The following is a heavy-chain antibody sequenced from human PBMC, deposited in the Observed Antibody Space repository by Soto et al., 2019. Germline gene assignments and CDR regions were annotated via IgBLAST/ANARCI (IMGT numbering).Heavy chain of an antibody. D-gene: IGHD1-26*01. CDR2: LAPISGSP. CDR1: GDTFSHYV. V-gene: IGHV1-69*18. CDR3: ARIGVGSRR. J-gene: IGHJ3*01. Sequence: VQMVQSGAEVKESGSSVKVSCTNSGDTFSHYVMSWVRQAPGQGLEWMGSLAPISGSPNYAERFEGRLTISADAGTSTMYVELRSLKYGDTAVYYCARIGVGSRRWGQGTMVTVSS.